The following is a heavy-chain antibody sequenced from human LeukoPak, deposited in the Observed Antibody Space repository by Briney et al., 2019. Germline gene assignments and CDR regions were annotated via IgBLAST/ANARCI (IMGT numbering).Heavy chain of an antibody. CDR3: ARRTYVDY. D-gene: IGHD3-16*01. V-gene: IGHV3-74*01. CDR1: GFTFSSYW. Sequence: GGSLRLSCAASGFTFSSYWMHWVRQAPGKGLVWVSGINSDGSSTSYADSVKGRFTLSRDNAKNSLYLQMNSLRAEDTALYYCARRTYVDYWGQGTLVTVSS. J-gene: IGHJ4*02. CDR2: INSDGSST.